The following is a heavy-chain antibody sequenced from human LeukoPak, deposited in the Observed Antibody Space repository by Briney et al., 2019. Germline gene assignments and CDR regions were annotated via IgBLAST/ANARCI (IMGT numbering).Heavy chain of an antibody. Sequence: PSETLSLTCAVYGGSFSGYYWSWIRQPPGKGLEWIGEINHSGSTNYNPSLKSRVTISVDTSKNQFSLKLSSVTAADTAVYYCARGFGRRYMVRGGTYYFDYWGQGTLVTVSS. V-gene: IGHV4-34*01. CDR2: INHSGST. CDR3: ARGFGRRYMVRGGTYYFDY. D-gene: IGHD3-10*01. J-gene: IGHJ4*02. CDR1: GGSFSGYY.